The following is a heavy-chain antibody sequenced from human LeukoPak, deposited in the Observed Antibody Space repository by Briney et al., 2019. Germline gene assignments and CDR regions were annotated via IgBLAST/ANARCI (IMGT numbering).Heavy chain of an antibody. D-gene: IGHD2-21*02. CDR1: GGSISSYY. Sequence: PSETLSLTCTLSGGSISSYYWSWVRQPPGKGLEWIGYIFYSGSSNYNPSLKSRVTMSVDTSKNQFSLKLSSVTAADTAVYYCTRGGGGDCYGLWGRGALVTVYS. CDR3: TRGGGGDCYGL. CDR2: IFYSGSS. J-gene: IGHJ2*01. V-gene: IGHV4-59*12.